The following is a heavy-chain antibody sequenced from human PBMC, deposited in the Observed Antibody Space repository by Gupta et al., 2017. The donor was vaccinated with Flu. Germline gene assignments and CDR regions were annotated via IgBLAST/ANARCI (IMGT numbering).Heavy chain of an antibody. J-gene: IGHJ4*02. D-gene: IGHD3-9*01. CDR3: ARGRGLRYFDWLLW. CDR2: INHSGST. CDR1: FSGYY. Sequence: FSGYYWSWIRQPPGKGLEWIGEINHSGSTNYNPSLKSRVTISVDTSKNQFSLKLSSVTAADTAVYYCARGRGLRYFDWLLWWGQGTLVTVSS. V-gene: IGHV4-34*01.